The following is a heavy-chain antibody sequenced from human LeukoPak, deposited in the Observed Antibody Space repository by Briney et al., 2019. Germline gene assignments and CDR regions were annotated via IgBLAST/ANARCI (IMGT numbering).Heavy chain of an antibody. CDR2: IYYNGSP. CDR1: GDSVSTYY. Sequence: SETLSLTCTVSGDSVSTYYWSWIRQPPGKGLEWIGNIYYNGSPNYNPSLKSRVTISIDRSKNQFSLKLRSVTAADTAVYFCARDRRAAGSIFDFWGQGTLVTVSS. V-gene: IGHV4-59*02. D-gene: IGHD6-13*01. CDR3: ARDRRAAGSIFDF. J-gene: IGHJ4*02.